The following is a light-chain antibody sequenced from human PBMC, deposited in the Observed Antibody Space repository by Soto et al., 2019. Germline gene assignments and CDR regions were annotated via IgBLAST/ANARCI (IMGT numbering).Light chain of an antibody. J-gene: IGKJ5*01. Sequence: EIVLTQSLGTLSLSPGERATLSCFASESVNDNLAWYHQKPGQPPRLLIYNASNRTTGIPARFSGSGSGTDFTLTISSLEPEDFAVYYCQQRGDWPPITFGQGTRL. V-gene: IGKV3-11*01. CDR2: NAS. CDR3: QQRGDWPPIT. CDR1: ESVNDN.